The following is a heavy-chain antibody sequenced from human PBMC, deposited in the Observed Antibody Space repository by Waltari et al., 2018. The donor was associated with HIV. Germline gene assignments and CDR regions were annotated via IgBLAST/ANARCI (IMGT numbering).Heavy chain of an antibody. CDR1: GSTFTGYY. CDR2: INPNSGGT. V-gene: IGHV1-2*06. CDR3: ARSYCSGGSCYPDY. D-gene: IGHD2-15*01. Sequence: QVQLVQSGAEVKKPGASVKVPCQASGSTFTGYYMHWVRQAPGQGLEWMGRINPNSGGTNYAQKFQGRVTMTRDTSISTAYMELSRLGSDDTAVYYCARSYCSGGSCYPDYWGQGTLVTVSS. J-gene: IGHJ4*02.